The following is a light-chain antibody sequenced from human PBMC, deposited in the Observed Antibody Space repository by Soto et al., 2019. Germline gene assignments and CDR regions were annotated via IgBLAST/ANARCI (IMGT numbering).Light chain of an antibody. J-gene: IGKJ4*01. Sequence: DIVMTQSPDALAVSLGERATINCQSSQSVLHSSNTNNYLAWYQKKPGQPPKLLIYWASTRESGVPDRFSGSGSGTDFTLTISSLQPVDVAVYYCQQYYSAPLAFGGGTRVEI. V-gene: IGKV4-1*01. CDR3: QQYYSAPLA. CDR1: QSVLHSSNTNNY. CDR2: WAS.